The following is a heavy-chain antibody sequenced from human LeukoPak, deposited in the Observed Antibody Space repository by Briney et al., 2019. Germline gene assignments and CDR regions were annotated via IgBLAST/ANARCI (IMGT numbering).Heavy chain of an antibody. D-gene: IGHD5-24*01. V-gene: IGHV1-69*13. J-gene: IGHJ4*02. Sequence: ASVKVSCKASGGTFSSYAISWVRQAPGQRLEWMGGIIPIFGTANYAQKFQGRVTITADESTSTAYMELSSLRSEDTAVYYCARVVQARVEMGTISGGLLDYWGQGTLVTVSS. CDR3: ARVVQARVEMGTISGGLLDY. CDR1: GGTFSSYA. CDR2: IIPIFGTA.